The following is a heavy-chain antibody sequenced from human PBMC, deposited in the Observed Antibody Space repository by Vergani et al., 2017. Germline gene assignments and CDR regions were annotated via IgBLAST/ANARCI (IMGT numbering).Heavy chain of an antibody. V-gene: IGHV5-51*01. D-gene: IGHD3-22*01. CDR2: IHPADSDT. CDR1: GYSFTNYW. Sequence: EVQLVQSGAEVKKPGESLKISCQISGYSFTNYWIGWVRQMPGKGLGWMGIIHPADSDTRYSPSFQGQVTLSVDKSISTAYLQRSSLRASDSAMYYCARLYGRDSSGSKYFDYWGQGTLVTVSS. CDR3: ARLYGRDSSGSKYFDY. J-gene: IGHJ4*02.